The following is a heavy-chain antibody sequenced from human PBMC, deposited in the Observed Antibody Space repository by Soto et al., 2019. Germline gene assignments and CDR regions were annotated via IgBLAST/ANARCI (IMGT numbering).Heavy chain of an antibody. V-gene: IGHV4-39*01. J-gene: IGHJ4*02. D-gene: IGHD5-12*01. CDR1: GDSISSSGYY. CDR3: ARHVSVSGFEYYFDQ. Sequence: QLHMQESGPGPVKPSETLSLTCTVSGDSISSSGYYWAWIRQPPGKGLEWIGNIDYSGSTYYNPXXXXXXXXXXXXXXXXXXXXXXSVTAADTAVYYCARHVSVSGFEYYFDQWGQGTLVTVSS. CDR2: IDYSGST.